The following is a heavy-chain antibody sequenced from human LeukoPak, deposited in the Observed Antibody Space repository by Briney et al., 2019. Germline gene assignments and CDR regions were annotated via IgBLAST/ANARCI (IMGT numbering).Heavy chain of an antibody. D-gene: IGHD3-10*01. Sequence: GGSLRLSCAASGFTFSSYAMNWVRQAPGKGLEWVSVISTSGDSIYYADAVKGRFTMSRDNSKNTVYLQMNSLRAEDTAVYFCAKAAYFYGSGSYYNDYWGQGTLVTISS. V-gene: IGHV3-23*01. CDR1: GFTFSSYA. J-gene: IGHJ4*02. CDR3: AKAAYFYGSGSYYNDY. CDR2: ISTSGDSI.